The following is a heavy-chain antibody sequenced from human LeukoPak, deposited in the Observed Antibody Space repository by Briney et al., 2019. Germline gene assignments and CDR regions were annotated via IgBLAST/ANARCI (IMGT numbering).Heavy chain of an antibody. D-gene: IGHD6-19*01. V-gene: IGHV3-30*18. CDR1: RFTFSSYG. Sequence: PGGSLRLSCAASRFTFSSYGMHWVRQAPGNGLEWVAVISYDGSNKYYGDSVEGRFTISRDNSKNTLYLQMNSLRTEDTAVYYCAKDLRIAVTWFDYWGQGTLVTVSS. J-gene: IGHJ4*02. CDR3: AKDLRIAVTWFDY. CDR2: ISYDGSNK.